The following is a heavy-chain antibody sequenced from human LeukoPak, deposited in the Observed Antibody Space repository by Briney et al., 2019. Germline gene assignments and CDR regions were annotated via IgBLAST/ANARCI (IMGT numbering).Heavy chain of an antibody. D-gene: IGHD5-12*01. CDR1: GGSTSTYY. Sequence: SETLSLTCSVSGGSTSTYYWSWIRQPPGKGLEWIGYIYHSGSTKYNPSLKSRVTISVDTSKNQFSLKLSSVTAADTAVYYCARDGYSGNDGLWGQGTLVTVSS. CDR2: IYHSGST. V-gene: IGHV4-59*01. CDR3: ARDGYSGNDGL. J-gene: IGHJ4*02.